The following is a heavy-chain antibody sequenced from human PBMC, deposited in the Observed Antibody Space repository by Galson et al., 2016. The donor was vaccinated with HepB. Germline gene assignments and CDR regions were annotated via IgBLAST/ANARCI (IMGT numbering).Heavy chain of an antibody. CDR2: INTNTGNP. CDR3: ARENYYGSGSTYYYYGMDV. CDR1: GYTFTNYA. J-gene: IGHJ6*02. V-gene: IGHV7-4-1*02. Sequence: SVKVSCKASGYTFTNYAMNWVRQAPGQGLEWMGWINTNTGNPTYAQGFTGRFVFSLDTSVSTAYLQISSLKAEDTAVYYCARENYYGSGSTYYYYGMDVWGQGNPGHRLL. D-gene: IGHD3-10*01.